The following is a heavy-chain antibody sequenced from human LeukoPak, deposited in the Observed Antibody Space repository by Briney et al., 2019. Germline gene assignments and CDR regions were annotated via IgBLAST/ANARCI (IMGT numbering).Heavy chain of an antibody. J-gene: IGHJ3*02. CDR1: GFSVRSYY. Sequence: PGGALRLSCAASGFSVRSYYINWVRQAPGKGLEWVSMIYREGSIFHADSVKGPFTMSRDNSRNTLDLQMNILRVEDTAVYFCARDRRRLRGMNGDGDAFDIWGQGTMVTVSS. CDR3: ARDRRRLRGMNGDGDAFDI. CDR2: IYREGSI. V-gene: IGHV3-53*01. D-gene: IGHD1-1*01.